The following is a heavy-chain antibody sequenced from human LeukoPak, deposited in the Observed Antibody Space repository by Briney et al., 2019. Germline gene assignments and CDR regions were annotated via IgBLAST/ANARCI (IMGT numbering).Heavy chain of an antibody. CDR2: IHPGYSDT. V-gene: IGHV5-51*01. Sequence: GESLKISCKGSGYSFTSYWIGWVRQMPGKGLEWMGIIHPGYSDTRYSPSFQGQVTISTDKSIPTAYLQWSSLKASDTAMYYCAGYLSSSHGDAFDIWGQGTMVTVSS. CDR1: GYSFTSYW. CDR3: AGYLSSSHGDAFDI. D-gene: IGHD6-13*01. J-gene: IGHJ3*02.